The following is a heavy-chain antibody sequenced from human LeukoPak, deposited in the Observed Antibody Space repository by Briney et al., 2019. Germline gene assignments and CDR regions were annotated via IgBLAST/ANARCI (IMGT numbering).Heavy chain of an antibody. CDR2: ISAYNGNT. J-gene: IGHJ4*02. D-gene: IGHD6-19*01. V-gene: IGHV1-18*01. CDR1: GYTFTSYG. CDR3: ARDEIPGWWDSSGWYSNRFDY. Sequence: ASVKVSCKASGYTFTSYGISWVRQAPGQGLEWMGWISAYNGNTNYAQKLQGRVTMTTDTSTNTAYMELRSLRSDDTAVYYCARDEIPGWWDSSGWYSNRFDYWGQGTLVTVSA.